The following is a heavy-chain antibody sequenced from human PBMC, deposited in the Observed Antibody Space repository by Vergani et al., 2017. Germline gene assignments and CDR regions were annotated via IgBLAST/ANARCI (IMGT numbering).Heavy chain of an antibody. CDR3: AKEPYVVVTEVYFQH. CDR2: ISYDGSNK. D-gene: IGHD2-21*02. CDR1: GFTFSSYG. Sequence: QVQLVESGGGVVQPGRSLRLSCAASGFTFSSYGMHWVRQAPGKGLEWVAVISYDGSNKYYADSVKGRFTIPRDNSKNTLYLQMNSLRAEDTAVYYCAKEPYVVVTEVYFQHWGQGTLVTVSS. V-gene: IGHV3-30*18. J-gene: IGHJ1*01.